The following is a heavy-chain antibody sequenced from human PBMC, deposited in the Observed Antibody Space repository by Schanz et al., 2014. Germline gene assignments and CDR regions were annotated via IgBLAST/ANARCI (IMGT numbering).Heavy chain of an antibody. CDR2: INTGSNYI. D-gene: IGHD2-21*01. CDR3: ARDGYSVVVISPTESFDI. V-gene: IGHV3-48*01. CDR1: GFAFSSFA. J-gene: IGHJ3*02. Sequence: EVQLVESGGGLVQPGGSLRLSCVASGFAFSSFAMTWVRQAPGRGLEWISFINTGSNYINYADSVKSRFTISRDNSRNTLYLQMNSLRAEDTAVYYCARDGYSVVVISPTESFDIWGQGTMVTVSP.